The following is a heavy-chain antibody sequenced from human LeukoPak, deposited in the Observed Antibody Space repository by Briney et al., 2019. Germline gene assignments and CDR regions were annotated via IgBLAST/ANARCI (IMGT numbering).Heavy chain of an antibody. J-gene: IGHJ6*02. CDR3: AREGRNTVTDYCYYGMDV. CDR2: ISAYNGNT. D-gene: IGHD4-11*01. CDR1: GYTFTSYG. V-gene: IGHV1-18*01. Sequence: ASVKVSCKASGYTFTSYGISWVRQAPGQGLEWMGWISAYNGNTNYAQKLQGRVTMTTDTSTSTAYMELRSLRSDDTAVYYCAREGRNTVTDYCYYGMDVWGQGTTVTVSS.